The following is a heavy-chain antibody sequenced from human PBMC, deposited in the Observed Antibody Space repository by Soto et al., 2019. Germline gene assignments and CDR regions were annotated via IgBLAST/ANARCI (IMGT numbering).Heavy chain of an antibody. CDR2: ISWNSGSI. D-gene: IGHD6-13*01. J-gene: IGHJ4*02. CDR3: AKEKFGIAAAGTKSGWPFDY. CDR1: GFTFDDYA. V-gene: IGHV3-9*01. Sequence: GGSLRLSCAASGFTFDDYAMHWVRQAPGKGLEWVSGISWNSGSIGYADSVKGRFTISRDNAKNSLYLQMNSLRAEDTALYYCAKEKFGIAAAGTKSGWPFDYWGQGTLVTVSP.